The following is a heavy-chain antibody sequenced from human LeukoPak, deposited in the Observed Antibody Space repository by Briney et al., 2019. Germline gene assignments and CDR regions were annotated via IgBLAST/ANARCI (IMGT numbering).Heavy chain of an antibody. J-gene: IGHJ4*02. CDR3: ARGGGIAARLFDY. V-gene: IGHV4-39*01. D-gene: IGHD6-6*01. CDR2: IYYSGST. CDR1: GGSISSSSYY. Sequence: SETLSLTCTVSGGSISSSSYYWGWIRQPPGKGLEWIGSIYYSGSTYYNPSLKSRVTISVDTSKNQFSLKLSSVTAADTAVYYCARGGGIAARLFDYWGQGTLVTVSS.